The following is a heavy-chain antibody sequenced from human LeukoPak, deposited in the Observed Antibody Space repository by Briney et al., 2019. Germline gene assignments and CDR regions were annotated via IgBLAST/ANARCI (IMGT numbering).Heavy chain of an antibody. CDR1: GFTFDDYA. V-gene: IGHV3-9*01. CDR2: ISWNSGSI. D-gene: IGHD3-3*01. Sequence: GGSLRLSCAASGFTFDDYAMHWVRHAPGKGLEWVSGISWNSGSIAYADSVKGRFTISRDNAKNSLYLQMNSLRAEDTALYYCAKGMYYDLWSGYYMWGQGTLVTVSS. J-gene: IGHJ4*02. CDR3: AKGMYYDLWSGYYM.